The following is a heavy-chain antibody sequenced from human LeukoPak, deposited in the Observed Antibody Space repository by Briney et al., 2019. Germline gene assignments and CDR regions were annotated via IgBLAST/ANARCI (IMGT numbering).Heavy chain of an antibody. CDR1: GGSISSSNW. CDR2: IYHSGST. J-gene: IGHJ4*02. V-gene: IGHV4-4*02. CDR3: ASGEYYYDSSGYYHSFDY. Sequence: SGTLSLTCAVSGGSISSSNWWSWVRQPPGKGLEWIGEIYHSGSTNYNPSLKSRVTISVDKSKNQFSLKLSSVTAADTAVYYCASGEYYYDSSGYYHSFDYWGQGTLVTVSS. D-gene: IGHD3-22*01.